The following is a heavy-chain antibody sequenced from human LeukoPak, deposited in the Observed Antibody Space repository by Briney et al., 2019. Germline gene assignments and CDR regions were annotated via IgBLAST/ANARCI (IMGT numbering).Heavy chain of an antibody. CDR3: ARAAYSSGWGDDFDY. D-gene: IGHD6-19*01. J-gene: IGHJ4*02. Sequence: GGSLRLSCAASGFTFSSYWMHWVRQAPGKGLVWVSRINSDGSSTSYADSVKGRFTISRDNAKNTLYLQMNSLRAEDTAVYYCARAAYSSGWGDDFDYWGQGTLVTVSS. CDR1: GFTFSSYW. V-gene: IGHV3-74*01. CDR2: INSDGSST.